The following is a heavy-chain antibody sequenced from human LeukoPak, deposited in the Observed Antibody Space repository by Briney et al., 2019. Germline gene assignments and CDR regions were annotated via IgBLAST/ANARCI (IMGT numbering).Heavy chain of an antibody. J-gene: IGHJ4*02. CDR1: GGALSSYY. CDR3: ARVYSYGFSSIDY. V-gene: IGHV4-34*01. D-gene: IGHD5-18*01. Sequence: DTLSLTGAVHGGALSSYYWSWIRKPPGKGLEWIGEINHSGRTNYNPSLKSRVTMSVDTSRSQVSLKLGSVTAADTAVYYCARVYSYGFSSIDYWGQGTLVTVSS. CDR2: INHSGRT.